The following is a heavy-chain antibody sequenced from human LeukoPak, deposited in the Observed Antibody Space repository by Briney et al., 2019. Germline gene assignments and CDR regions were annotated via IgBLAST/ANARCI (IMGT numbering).Heavy chain of an antibody. CDR2: VSYSGTT. V-gene: IGHV4-59*01. D-gene: IGHD1-14*01. Sequence: SETLSLTCTASGGSLSSDYWSWIRQPPGKGLEWIGYVSYSGTTNYNPSLNSRLTISLDTSKNRFSLNLSYVTAADTAIYFCARYIRGPNYYIDVWGKGTTVTVSS. CDR3: ARYIRGPNYYIDV. J-gene: IGHJ6*03. CDR1: GGSLSSDY.